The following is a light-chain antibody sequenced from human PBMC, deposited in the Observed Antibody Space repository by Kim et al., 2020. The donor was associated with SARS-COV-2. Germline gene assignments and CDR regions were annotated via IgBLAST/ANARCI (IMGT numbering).Light chain of an antibody. J-gene: IGKJ1*01. Sequence: ASVGDRVTIACRADQDISNDLAWYQQKPGKVPNLLIYGTSTLQSGVPSRFSGSGSGTDFTLTISSLQPEDVATYYCQKYNAAPWTFGQGTKVDIK. V-gene: IGKV1-27*01. CDR1: QDISND. CDR2: GTS. CDR3: QKYNAAPWT.